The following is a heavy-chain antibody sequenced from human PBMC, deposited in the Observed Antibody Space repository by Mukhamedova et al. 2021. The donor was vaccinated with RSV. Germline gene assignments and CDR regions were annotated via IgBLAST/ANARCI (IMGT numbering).Heavy chain of an antibody. J-gene: IGHJ6*03. D-gene: IGHD3-10*01. CDR3: ARQRRAYYGTYYYYMDV. V-gene: IGHV5-51*01. CDR2: IYPGVSDT. Sequence: GKGLEWMGIIYPGVSDTRYSPSFQGQVTISADKSISTAYLQWSSLKASDTAMYYCARQRRAYYGTYYYYMDVWGKGTTVTVSS.